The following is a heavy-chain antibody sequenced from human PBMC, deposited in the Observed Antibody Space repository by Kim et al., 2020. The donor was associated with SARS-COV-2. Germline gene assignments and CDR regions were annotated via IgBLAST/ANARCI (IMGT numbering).Heavy chain of an antibody. CDR1: GGSISSYY. J-gene: IGHJ3*02. V-gene: IGHV4-4*07. Sequence: SETLSLTCTVSGGSISSYYWSWIRQPAGKGLEWIGRIYTSGSTNYNPSLKSRVTMSVDTSKNQFSLKLSSVTAADTAVYYCARSSTVADVPSGGDAFDIWGQGTMVTVSS. CDR3: ARSSTVADVPSGGDAFDI. CDR2: IYTSGST. D-gene: IGHD6-19*01.